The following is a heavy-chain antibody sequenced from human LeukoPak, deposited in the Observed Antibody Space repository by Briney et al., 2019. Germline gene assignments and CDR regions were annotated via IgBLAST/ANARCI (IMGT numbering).Heavy chain of an antibody. CDR3: ARRHDYSNYPDY. D-gene: IGHD4-11*01. CDR1: GFTFRTYS. V-gene: IGHV3-21*01. J-gene: IGHJ4*02. CDR2: ISSSSSYI. Sequence: GGSLRLSCEASGFTFRTYSMNWVRQVPGKGLEWVSSISSSSSYIYYADSVKGRFTISRDNAKNSLYLQMNSLRAEDTAVYYCARRHDYSNYPDYWGQGTLVIVSS.